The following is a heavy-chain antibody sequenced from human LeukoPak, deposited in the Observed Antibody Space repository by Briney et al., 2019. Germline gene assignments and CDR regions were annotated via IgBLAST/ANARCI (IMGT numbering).Heavy chain of an antibody. CDR3: ARNFGDTVVVPAGIDY. V-gene: IGHV5-51*01. CDR1: GYSFTSYW. J-gene: IGHJ4*02. Sequence: GESLKISCKGSGYSFTSYWIVWVRQMPGKGLEWMGIIYPGDSESRYSPSFEGQVSISADKSISTAYLQWSSLKASDSAMYYCARNFGDTVVVPAGIDYWGQGTLVTVSS. CDR2: IYPGDSES. D-gene: IGHD2-2*01.